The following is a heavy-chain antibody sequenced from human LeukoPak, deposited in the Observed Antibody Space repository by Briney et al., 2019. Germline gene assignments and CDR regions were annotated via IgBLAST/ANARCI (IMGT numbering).Heavy chain of an antibody. V-gene: IGHV3-23*01. Sequence: AESLSLTCAASGFTISSYDWSWLRQTPGKGLEWVSDISGSGGTTYYPYSVKGRFTISGDNSKNTRYWQMNSRRAEDTALCYCAKRVDSSNWKAAFDHWGQGTLVTVSS. D-gene: IGHD1-1*01. CDR3: AKRVDSSNWKAAFDH. J-gene: IGHJ4*02. CDR2: ISGSGGTT. CDR1: GFTISSYD.